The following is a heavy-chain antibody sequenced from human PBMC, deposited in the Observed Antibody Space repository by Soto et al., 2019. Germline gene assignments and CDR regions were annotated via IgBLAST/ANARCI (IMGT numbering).Heavy chain of an antibody. CDR1: GFTFSSYW. CDR2: VSSDGSST. D-gene: IGHD4-4*01. Sequence: EVQLVESGGGLVQPGESLRLSCAASGFTFSSYWMHWIRQAPGKGLVWVSRVSSDGSSTVYATSVKGRLTIPRDNAKNTLSLRMNSLSDEDTVMYYCARGLPNYSSFDSWGQGTLVTVSS. V-gene: IGHV3-74*01. CDR3: ARGLPNYSSFDS. J-gene: IGHJ4*02.